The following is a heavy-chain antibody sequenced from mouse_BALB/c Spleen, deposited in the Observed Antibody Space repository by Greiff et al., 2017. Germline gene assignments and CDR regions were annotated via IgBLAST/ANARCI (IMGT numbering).Heavy chain of an antibody. CDR1: GFNIKDYY. J-gene: IGHJ3*01. V-gene: IGHV14-1*02. Sequence: VQLKESGAELVRPGALVKLSCKASGFNIKDYYMHWVKQRPEQGLEWIGWIDPENGNTIYDPKFQGKASITADTSSSTAYMQLKSLTSEDSAVYYCARWGDSSGSWFAYWGQGTLVTVSA. CDR3: ARWGDSSGSWFAY. D-gene: IGHD3-2*01. CDR2: IDPENGNT.